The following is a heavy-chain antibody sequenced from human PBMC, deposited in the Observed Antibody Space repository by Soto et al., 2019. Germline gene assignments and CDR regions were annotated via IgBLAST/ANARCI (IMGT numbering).Heavy chain of an antibody. J-gene: IGHJ4*02. CDR1: GFTFSSYD. V-gene: IGHV3-30*18. CDR3: AKVGCGGDCYSQYFDY. CDR2: ISYDGSNK. Sequence: QVQLVESGGGVVQPGRSLRLSCAASGFTFSSYDMHWVRQAPGKGLEWVALISYDGSNKYYADSVKGRFTISRDNSKNTLYLQMNSLRGEDTAVYYCAKVGCGGDCYSQYFDYWGQGTLVTVSS. D-gene: IGHD2-21*02.